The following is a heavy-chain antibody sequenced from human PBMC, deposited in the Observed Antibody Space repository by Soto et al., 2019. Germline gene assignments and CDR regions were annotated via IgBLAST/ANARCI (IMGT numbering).Heavy chain of an antibody. D-gene: IGHD2-21*02. CDR1: GYTFTSYA. Sequence: QVQLVQSGAEERKPGASGKVSCKASGYTFTSYALHWVRRAPGQRLEWMGWINAGNGNTKYSQKFQGRVTITRDTSASTAYMELSSLRSEDTAVYYCARSIVVVTALDYWGQGTLVTVSS. CDR2: INAGNGNT. V-gene: IGHV1-3*05. J-gene: IGHJ4*02. CDR3: ARSIVVVTALDY.